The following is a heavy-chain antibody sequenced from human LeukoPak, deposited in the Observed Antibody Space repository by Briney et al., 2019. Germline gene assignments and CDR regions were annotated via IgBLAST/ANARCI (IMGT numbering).Heavy chain of an antibody. CDR1: GFTFSSYA. D-gene: IGHD6-19*01. Sequence: GGSLRLSRAASGFTFSSYAMRGVREAPGKGVEWGSVFSGSVGSTYSPNSLQRLFTISRNNSNTTLYLQMNSLRAETTAVYYCATRIAVAGIRSAFDIWGQGTMVTVSS. CDR2: FSGSVGST. CDR3: ATRIAVAGIRSAFDI. V-gene: IGHV3-23*01. J-gene: IGHJ3*02.